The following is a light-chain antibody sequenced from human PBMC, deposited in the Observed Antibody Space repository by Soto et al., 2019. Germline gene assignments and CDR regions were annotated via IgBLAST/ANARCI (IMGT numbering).Light chain of an antibody. Sequence: VLTQSPLSVSVTVGQPASISCRTSRSLVFRDGNTYLHWFQQRPGQSPRRLIYKISDRESGVPDRLSGSGSGTDFTLTISSLEPEDFAVYYCQQRSNWPLTFGGGTKVDI. J-gene: IGKJ4*01. CDR2: KIS. CDR1: RSLVFRDGNTY. CDR3: QQRSNWPLT. V-gene: IGKV2-30*01.